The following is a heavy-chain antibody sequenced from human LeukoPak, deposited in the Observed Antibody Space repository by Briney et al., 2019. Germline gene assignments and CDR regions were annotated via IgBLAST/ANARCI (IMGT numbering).Heavy chain of an antibody. D-gene: IGHD2-2*01. CDR3: ARQGSYCSSTSCYKGRRDYYYYMDV. J-gene: IGHJ6*03. CDR1: GYSFTSYW. CDR2: IYPGDSDT. Sequence: KPGESLKISCKGSGYSFTSYWIGWVRQMPGEGLEWMGIIYPGDSDTRYSPSFQGQVTISADKSISTAYLQWSSLKASDTAMYYCARQGSYCSSTSCYKGRRDYYYYMDVWGKGTTVTVSS. V-gene: IGHV5-51*01.